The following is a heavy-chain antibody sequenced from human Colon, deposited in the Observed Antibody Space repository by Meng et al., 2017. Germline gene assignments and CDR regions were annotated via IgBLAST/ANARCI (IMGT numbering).Heavy chain of an antibody. CDR3: ARGGPYPDSSGFHWYFDL. Sequence: QVQLLQLGSELKKPGASVKVSCKASGYTFINYAINWVRQAPGQGLEWMGWINTHTGNPTYGQGFTGRFVLSSDTSVSTANLQTSSLKAEDTAVYYCARGGPYPDSSGFHWYFDLWGRGTLVTVSS. CDR1: GYTFINYA. V-gene: IGHV7-4-1*02. CDR2: INTHTGNP. D-gene: IGHD3-22*01. J-gene: IGHJ2*01.